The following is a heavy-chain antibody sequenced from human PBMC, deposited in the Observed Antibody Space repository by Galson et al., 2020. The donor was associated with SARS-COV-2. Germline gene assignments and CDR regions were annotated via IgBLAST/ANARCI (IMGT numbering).Heavy chain of an antibody. J-gene: IGHJ3*02. CDR3: ARDGGRAEYYDILKDAFDI. Sequence: GESLKISCAASGFTFSSYGMHWVRQAPGKGLEWVAVIWYDGSNKYYADSVKGRFTISRDNSKNTLYLQMNSLRAEDTAVYYCARDGGRAEYYDILKDAFDIWGQGTMVTVSS. V-gene: IGHV3-33*01. D-gene: IGHD3-9*01. CDR2: IWYDGSNK. CDR1: GFTFSSYG.